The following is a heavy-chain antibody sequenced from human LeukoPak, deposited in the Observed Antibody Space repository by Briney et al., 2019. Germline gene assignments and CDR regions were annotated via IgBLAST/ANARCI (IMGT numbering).Heavy chain of an antibody. CDR3: ARQRYFDWLSPNNWFDP. V-gene: IGHV1-69*13. CDR2: IIPIFGTA. J-gene: IGHJ5*02. CDR1: GGTFSSYA. D-gene: IGHD3-9*01. Sequence: ASVKVSCKASGGTFSSYAISWVRQAPGQGLEWMGGIIPIFGTANYAQKFQGRVTITADESTSTAYMELSSLRSEDTAVYYCARQRYFDWLSPNNWFDPWGQGTLVTVSS.